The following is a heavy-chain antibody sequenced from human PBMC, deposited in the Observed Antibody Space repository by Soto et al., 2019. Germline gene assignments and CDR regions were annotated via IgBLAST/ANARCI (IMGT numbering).Heavy chain of an antibody. Sequence: TLSLTCTVSGGSVSSGSYYWSWIRQPPGKGLEWIGYVYYSGSTNYNPSLKSRVTISVDTSKNQFSVKLSSVTAADTAVYYCARDFEVRDPYGNYYYPMDVWGQGTTVTVSS. D-gene: IGHD3-10*01. CDR1: GGSVSSGSYY. CDR3: ARDFEVRDPYGNYYYPMDV. CDR2: VYYSGST. V-gene: IGHV4-61*01. J-gene: IGHJ6*02.